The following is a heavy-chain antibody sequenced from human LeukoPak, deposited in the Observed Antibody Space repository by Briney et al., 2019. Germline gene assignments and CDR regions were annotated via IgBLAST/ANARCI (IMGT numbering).Heavy chain of an antibody. CDR1: EFIFSDYW. D-gene: IGHD1-1*01. CDR2: INEDGSDE. Sequence: HPGGSLRLSCAGSEFIFSDYWMGWVRQAPGKGLEWVASINEDGSDEYYVDSVKGRLTISRDNAKNSLYLQMNGLRAEDTAVYYCGRYLRSTSGSIWGQGTLVTVSS. CDR3: GRYLRSTSGSI. J-gene: IGHJ4*02. V-gene: IGHV3-7*01.